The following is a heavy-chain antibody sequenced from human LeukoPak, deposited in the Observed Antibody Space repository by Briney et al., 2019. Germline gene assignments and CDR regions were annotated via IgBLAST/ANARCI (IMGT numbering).Heavy chain of an antibody. CDR2: IYSGGTT. J-gene: IGHJ4*02. CDR3: AKDWLRYFDWFTPFDY. Sequence: GGSLRLSCAASGFTVSSNYMSWVRQAPGKGLEWVSVIYSGGTTHYPDSVKGRFTISRDNSKNTLYLQMNSLRVEDTAAYYCAKDWLRYFDWFTPFDYWGQGTLVTVSS. D-gene: IGHD3-9*01. V-gene: IGHV3-53*05. CDR1: GFTVSSNY.